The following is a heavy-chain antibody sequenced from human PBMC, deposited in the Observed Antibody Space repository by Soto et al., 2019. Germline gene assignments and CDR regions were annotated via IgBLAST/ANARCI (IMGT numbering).Heavy chain of an antibody. Sequence: QVQLQESGPGLVKPSQTLSLTCTVSGASISSGGYYWGWIRQHPGKGLEWIGFIYYIGPSYYNPSLESRITLSVDTSKNPFSLNLTSVTAADPAVYYCARVLRDVLSDRYYWYFDLWGRGTLVTVSS. V-gene: IGHV4-31*03. D-gene: IGHD3-16*02. CDR3: ARVLRDVLSDRYYWYFDL. J-gene: IGHJ2*01. CDR2: IYYIGPS. CDR1: GASISSGGYY.